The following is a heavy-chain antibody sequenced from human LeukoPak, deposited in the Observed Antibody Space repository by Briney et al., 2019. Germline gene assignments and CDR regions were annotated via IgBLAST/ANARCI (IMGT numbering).Heavy chain of an antibody. CDR3: AKTYYDILTGYYHPLHYFDY. CDR1: GFTFSSYA. CDR2: ISGSGGST. D-gene: IGHD3-9*01. Sequence: GGSLRLSCAASGFTFSSYAMSWVRQAPGKGLEWVSAISGSGGSTYYADSVKGRFTISRDNSKNTLYLQMNSPRAEDTAVYYCAKTYYDILTGYYHPLHYFDYWGQGTLVTVSS. J-gene: IGHJ4*02. V-gene: IGHV3-23*01.